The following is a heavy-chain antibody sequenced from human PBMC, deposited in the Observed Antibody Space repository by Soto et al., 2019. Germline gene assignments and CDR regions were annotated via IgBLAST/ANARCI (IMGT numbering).Heavy chain of an antibody. CDR1: VDSISSRSYY. Sequence: SKTLYLTCTFTVDSISSRSYYCGWIRQPPGKGLEWIGSIYYSGSTYNNPSLRSRVSMSIDTSKDQFSLKLKSVTAADTALYFCAIYWTSVVTKAYF. D-gene: IGHD2-21*02. CDR2: IYYSGST. V-gene: IGHV4-39*01. J-gene: IGHJ2*01. CDR3: AIYWTSVVTKAYF.